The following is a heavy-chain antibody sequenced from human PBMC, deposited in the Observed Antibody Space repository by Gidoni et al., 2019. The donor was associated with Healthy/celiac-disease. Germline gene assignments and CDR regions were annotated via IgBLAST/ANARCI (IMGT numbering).Heavy chain of an antibody. J-gene: IGHJ4*02. Sequence: QVQLVESGGGVVQHGRSLRLSSAASGFTFSSYGMHWVRQAPGKGLEWVAVISYDGSNKYYADSVKGRFTISIDNSKNTLYLQMNSLRAEDTAVYYCAKDESPGIAVAGPDYWGQGTLVTVSS. CDR2: ISYDGSNK. V-gene: IGHV3-30*18. CDR1: GFTFSSYG. D-gene: IGHD6-19*01. CDR3: AKDESPGIAVAGPDY.